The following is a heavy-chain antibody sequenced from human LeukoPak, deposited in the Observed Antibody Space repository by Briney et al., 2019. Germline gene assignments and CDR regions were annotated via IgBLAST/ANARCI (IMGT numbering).Heavy chain of an antibody. D-gene: IGHD6-13*01. V-gene: IGHV4-38-2*01. J-gene: IGHJ4*02. CDR1: GYSISSGYY. Sequence: PWETLSLTCAVSGYSISSGYYWGWIRQPPGKGLEWFGIIYHSGSTYSTPSLKSRVTISVDTSKNQFSLKLSSVTAADTAVYYCARHLPGIAAADPSGYFDYWGQGTLVTVSS. CDR2: IYHSGST. CDR3: ARHLPGIAAADPSGYFDY.